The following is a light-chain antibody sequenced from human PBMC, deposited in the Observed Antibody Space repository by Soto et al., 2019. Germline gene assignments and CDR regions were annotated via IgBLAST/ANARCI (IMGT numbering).Light chain of an antibody. V-gene: IGKV3-20*01. Sequence: EILFTQSPGTLSLSPGERATLSCRASQSVGSDYLAWYQQKPGQAPRILIFGASSRATGIPDRFSGSGSGTDFTLTISRLEPEDFSVYYCHQYGTAPLTFGPGTKVDIK. CDR1: QSVGSDY. CDR3: HQYGTAPLT. J-gene: IGKJ3*01. CDR2: GAS.